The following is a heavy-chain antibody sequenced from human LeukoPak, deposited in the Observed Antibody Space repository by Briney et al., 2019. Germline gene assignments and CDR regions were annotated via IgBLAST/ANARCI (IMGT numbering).Heavy chain of an antibody. V-gene: IGHV3-23*01. D-gene: IGHD3-10*01. CDR2: ITNSGGNT. CDR3: ARRSYYGSGSNPSYYLDY. Sequence: PGGSLRLSCAASGFTFSSYSMSWVRQAPGKGLEWVSSITNSGGNTFYADSVKGRFTISRDNSKNTLYLRMNSLRAEDTAVYYCARRSYYGSGSNPSYYLDYWGQGTLVTVSS. CDR1: GFTFSSYS. J-gene: IGHJ4*02.